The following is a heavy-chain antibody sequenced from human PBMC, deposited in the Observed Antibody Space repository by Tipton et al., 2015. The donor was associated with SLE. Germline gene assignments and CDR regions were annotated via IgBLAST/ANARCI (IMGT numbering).Heavy chain of an antibody. J-gene: IGHJ3*02. CDR2: FHHSGST. D-gene: IGHD3-10*01. Sequence: LRLSCTVSGYSGSDYYWGWIRLPPGKGLEWIGSFHHSGSTYYNPSLKSRVSISVDTSKNQFSLKLSSVTAADTAVYYCARDSGADAFDIWGQGTMVTVSS. V-gene: IGHV4-38-2*02. CDR3: ARDSGADAFDI. CDR1: GYSGSDYY.